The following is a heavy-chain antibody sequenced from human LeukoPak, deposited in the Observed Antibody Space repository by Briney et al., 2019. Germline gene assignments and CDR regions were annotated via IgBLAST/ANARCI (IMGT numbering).Heavy chain of an antibody. Sequence: SQTLSLTCTVSGGSHSCGGYYWRWIRHHPGKGLEWIGYIYYSGSTYYNPSLKSRVPISVDTSKNQFSLKRSSATAADTDVYYCARGSIAIMYYFDYCGEGTLVTVSS. V-gene: IGHV4-31*03. J-gene: IGHJ4*02. CDR3: ARGSIAIMYYFDY. D-gene: IGHD6-13*01. CDR2: IYYSGST. CDR1: GGSHSCGGYY.